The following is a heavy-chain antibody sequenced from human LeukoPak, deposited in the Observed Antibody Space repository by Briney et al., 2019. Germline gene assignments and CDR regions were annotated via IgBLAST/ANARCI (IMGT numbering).Heavy chain of an antibody. CDR3: ARVYGVTSVNYLDY. V-gene: IGHV3-7*04. J-gene: IGHJ4*02. Sequence: GGSLRLSCAASGFTFSNSCMSWVRQAPGKGLEWVASIKQDGSEKYYVDSMKGRFTMSRDNAKNSLYLQMNSLRAEDTAVYYCARVYGVTSVNYLDYWGQGTLVTVSS. D-gene: IGHD2-21*02. CDR2: IKQDGSEK. CDR1: GFTFSNSC.